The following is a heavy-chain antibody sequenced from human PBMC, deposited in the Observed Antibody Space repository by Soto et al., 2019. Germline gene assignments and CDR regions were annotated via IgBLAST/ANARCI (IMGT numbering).Heavy chain of an antibody. CDR1: GFAFSRWA. Sequence: PGGSLRLSCAASGFAFSRWAMYCVRQAPGKGLEWVAVTSFDERNKLYSDSVKGRFTISRDNSKNTLDLQMDSLRPEDTAVYYCARPYSAYDSYFDSRGQGTPVTVSS. CDR3: ARPYSAYDSYFDS. CDR2: TSFDERNK. V-gene: IGHV3-30-3*01. D-gene: IGHD5-12*01. J-gene: IGHJ4*01.